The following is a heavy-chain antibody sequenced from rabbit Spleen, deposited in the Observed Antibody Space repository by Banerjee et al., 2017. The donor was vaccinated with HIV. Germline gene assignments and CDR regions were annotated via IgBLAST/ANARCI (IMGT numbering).Heavy chain of an antibody. CDR3: ARGFPSSSGYYLNL. V-gene: IGHV1S47*01. J-gene: IGHJ4*01. CDR2: IYPITETT. CDR1: GFSFSDRDV. D-gene: IGHD1-1*01. Sequence: QEQLVESGGGLVQPEGSLTLTCKASGFSFSDRDVMCWVRQAPGKGLEWIGIIYPITETTYYANSVKDRFTISSDNAQNTVFLQMTSLTASDTATYFCARGFPSSSGYYLNLWGPGTLVTVS.